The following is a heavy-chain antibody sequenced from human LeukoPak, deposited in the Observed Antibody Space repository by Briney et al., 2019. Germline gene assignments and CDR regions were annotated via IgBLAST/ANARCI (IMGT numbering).Heavy chain of an antibody. CDR1: GYTFTGYY. V-gene: IGHV1-2*06. J-gene: IGHJ3*02. CDR3: ASPPVHYYDSSGYYDAFDI. D-gene: IGHD3-22*01. CDR2: INPNSGGT. Sequence: ASVKVSCKASGYTFTGYYMHWVRQAPGQGLEWMGRINPNSGGTNYAQKFQGRVTMTRDTSISAAYMELSRLRSDDAAVYYCASPPVHYYDSSGYYDAFDIWGQGTMVTVSS.